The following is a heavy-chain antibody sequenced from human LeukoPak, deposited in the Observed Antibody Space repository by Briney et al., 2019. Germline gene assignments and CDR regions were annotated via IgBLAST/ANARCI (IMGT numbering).Heavy chain of an antibody. CDR1: GFTFSDYY. CDR2: IYNTGTT. D-gene: IGHD5-18*01. CDR3: ARDPGYRYGRDDYYYGMDV. V-gene: IGHV3-53*01. J-gene: IGHJ6*02. Sequence: GGSLRHSCTASGFTFSDYYLSWVRQAPGKGLEWVSMIYNTGTTFYADSVKGRFTISRDNSKNTLYLQMNSLRDEDTAVYYCARDPGYRYGRDDYYYGMDVWGQGTTVTVSS.